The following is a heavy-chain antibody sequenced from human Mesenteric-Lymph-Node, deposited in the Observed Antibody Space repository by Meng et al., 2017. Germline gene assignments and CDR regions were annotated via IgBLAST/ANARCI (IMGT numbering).Heavy chain of an antibody. Sequence: ASVKVSCKASGYTFTSYDINWVRQATGQGLEWMGWMNPHSGNTGYAQKFQGRVTITRNTSISTAYMELSSLTSEDTAVYYCARGLAAVTTYVFDIWGQGTMVTVSS. CDR3: ARGLAAVTTYVFDI. CDR2: MNPHSGNT. V-gene: IGHV1-8*03. D-gene: IGHD4-17*01. J-gene: IGHJ3*02. CDR1: GYTFTSYD.